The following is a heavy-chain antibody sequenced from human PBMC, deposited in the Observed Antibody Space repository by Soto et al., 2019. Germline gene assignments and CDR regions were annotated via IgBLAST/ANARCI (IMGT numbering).Heavy chain of an antibody. CDR3: ARERGPNSAAFNTVDY. Sequence: QVQLVQSGAEVKKPGSSVKVSCKASGGTFSSYAISWVRQAPGQGLEWMGGIFPIFGTENYAQKVKGRVTITADESTSTAYMELSRLISEHTAVYYCARERGPNSAAFNTVDYGGQGTVVSVSS. CDR2: IFPIFGTE. D-gene: IGHD6-13*01. V-gene: IGHV1-69*01. CDR1: GGTFSSYA. J-gene: IGHJ4*02.